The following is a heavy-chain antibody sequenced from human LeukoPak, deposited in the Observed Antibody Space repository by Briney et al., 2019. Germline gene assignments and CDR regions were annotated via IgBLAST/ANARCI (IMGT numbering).Heavy chain of an antibody. V-gene: IGHV4-59*01. Sequence: SETLSLTCTVSGGSISSYYWSWIRQPPGKGLEWIGYIYYSGSTNYNPSLKSRVTISVDTSKNQFSLKLSSVTAADTAVYYCARERGDIVVVPAARRPDAFDIWGQGTMVTVSS. CDR2: IYYSGST. J-gene: IGHJ3*02. CDR1: GGSISSYY. CDR3: ARERGDIVVVPAARRPDAFDI. D-gene: IGHD2-2*01.